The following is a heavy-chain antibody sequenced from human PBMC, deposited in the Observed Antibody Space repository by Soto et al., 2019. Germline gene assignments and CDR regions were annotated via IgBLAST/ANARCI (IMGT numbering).Heavy chain of an antibody. J-gene: IGHJ4*02. CDR3: ARDVFFSSMVDYFDY. CDR2: INAGNGNT. V-gene: IGHV1-3*01. D-gene: IGHD3-10*01. Sequence: QVQLVQSGAEVKKPGASVKVSCKASGYTFTSYAMHWVRQAPGQRLEWMGWINAGNGNTKYSQKFQGRVTITRDTSASTAYMELSSLRSEDTAVNYCARDVFFSSMVDYFDYWGQGTLVTVSS. CDR1: GYTFTSYA.